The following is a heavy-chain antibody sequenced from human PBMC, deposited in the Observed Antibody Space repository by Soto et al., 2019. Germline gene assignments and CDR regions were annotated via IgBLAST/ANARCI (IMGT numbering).Heavy chain of an antibody. CDR3: TRISTHQYDISDYYSPTYYFDS. V-gene: IGHV4-38-2*01. CDR1: GYSISSGYY. J-gene: IGHJ4*02. CDR2: LYHSGRS. Sequence: PSETLSLACDVSGYSISSGYYWGWIRQFPGKGLEWIGSLYHSGRSQYAPSLKSRVTISVDTSKNQFSLKMTSVTAADTAVYYCTRISTHQYDISDYYSPTYYFDSWSQGSLVTVSS. D-gene: IGHD3-22*01.